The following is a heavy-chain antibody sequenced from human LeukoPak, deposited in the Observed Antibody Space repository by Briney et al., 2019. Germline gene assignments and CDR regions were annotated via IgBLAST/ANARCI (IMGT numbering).Heavy chain of an antibody. CDR2: INWYGGST. CDR3: SKESNRVRGVIIIPIFDD. J-gene: IGHJ4*02. Sequence: PGGPLSLSCAASGFIFDDHVMRGVRQAPGKGVAGVSGINWYGGSTGYADSVKSRFTISRDNAKNSLYLQMNSLRAEDTALYYCSKESNRVRGVIIIPIFDDWGQGTLVTVSS. D-gene: IGHD3-10*01. V-gene: IGHV3-20*04. CDR1: GFIFDDHV.